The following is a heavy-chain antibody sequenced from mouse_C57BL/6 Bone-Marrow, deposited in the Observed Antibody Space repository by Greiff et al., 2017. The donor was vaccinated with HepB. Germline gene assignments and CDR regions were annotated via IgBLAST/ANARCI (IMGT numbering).Heavy chain of an antibody. D-gene: IGHD2-4*01. Sequence: EVKLQQSGPELVKPGASVKISCKASGYTFTDYYMNWVKQSHGKSLEWIGDINPNNGGTSYNQKFKGKATLTVDKSSSTAYMELRSLTSEDSAVYYCARDARRYDYDEFSHWYFDVWGTGTTVTVSS. CDR3: ARDARRYDYDEFSHWYFDV. J-gene: IGHJ1*03. CDR2: INPNNGGT. CDR1: GYTFTDYY. V-gene: IGHV1-26*01.